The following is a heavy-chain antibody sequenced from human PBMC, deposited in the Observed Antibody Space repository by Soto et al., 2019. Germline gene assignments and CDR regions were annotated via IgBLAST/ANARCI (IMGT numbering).Heavy chain of an antibody. CDR2: IIGNGRII. J-gene: IGHJ4*02. V-gene: IGHV3-11*01. CDR3: ARDFDADSRTDFDY. Sequence: QVQLVESGGGLVKPGGSLRLSCATSGFIFSDYYMHWIRQAPGKGLEWISYIIGNGRIIQYADSAKGRFTISRDNAQNSLYLQMNSLRAEDTALYFCARDFDADSRTDFDYWGQGTLVTVSS. D-gene: IGHD4-17*01. CDR1: GFIFSDYY.